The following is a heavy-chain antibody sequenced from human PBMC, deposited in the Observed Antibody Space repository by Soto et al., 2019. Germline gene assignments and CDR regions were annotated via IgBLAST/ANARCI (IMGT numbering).Heavy chain of an antibody. Sequence: GGSLRLSCAAPGFTFSSYAMSWVRQAPGKRLEWVSAISGSGGSTYYADSVKGRFTISRDNSKNTLYLQMNSLRAEDTAVYYCAKDLSRYYDFWSGYQYNAFDIWGQGTMVTVSS. J-gene: IGHJ3*02. D-gene: IGHD3-3*01. CDR3: AKDLSRYYDFWSGYQYNAFDI. CDR1: GFTFSSYA. CDR2: ISGSGGST. V-gene: IGHV3-23*01.